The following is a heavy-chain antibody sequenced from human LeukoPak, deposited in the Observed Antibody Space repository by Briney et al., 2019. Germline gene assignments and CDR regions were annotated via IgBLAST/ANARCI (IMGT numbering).Heavy chain of an antibody. CDR1: GFTFISYG. Sequence: GGSLRLSCAASGFTFISYGMHWVRQAPGKGLEWVAFIRYDGSNKYYADSVEGRFTISRDNSKNTLYLQVNSLRIDDTAVYYCAKALSGYKPPNYYYYMDVWGKGTTVTVSS. J-gene: IGHJ6*03. D-gene: IGHD3-3*01. V-gene: IGHV3-30*02. CDR2: IRYDGSNK. CDR3: AKALSGYKPPNYYYYMDV.